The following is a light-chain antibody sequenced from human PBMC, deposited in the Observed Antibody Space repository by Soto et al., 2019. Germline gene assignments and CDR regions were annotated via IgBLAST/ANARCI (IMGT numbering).Light chain of an antibody. CDR2: KAS. J-gene: IGKJ3*01. CDR1: QSISSR. CDR3: QQYNCYSS. Sequence: DIQMTQSPPTLSASVGDRVTITCRASQSISSRLAWYQQKPGRAPKLLISKASSLESGVPSRFSGSGSGTDFTLSISSLQPDDFETYYGQQYNCYSSFGPGTKVDIK. V-gene: IGKV1-5*03.